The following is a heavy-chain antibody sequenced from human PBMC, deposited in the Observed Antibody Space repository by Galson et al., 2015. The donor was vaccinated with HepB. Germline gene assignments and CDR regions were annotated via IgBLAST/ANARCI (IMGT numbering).Heavy chain of an antibody. CDR3: ARDAYSGSHYFRYFQH. CDR1: GFTFVGYW. D-gene: IGHD1-26*01. J-gene: IGHJ1*01. Sequence: SLRLSCAASGFTFVGYWMSWVRQAPNKGLEWVANINQDGSEKYYVDSVKGRFTISRDNAKNSVYLEVNRLRAEDTAVYYCARDAYSGSHYFRYFQHWGQGTLATVSS. CDR2: INQDGSEK. V-gene: IGHV3-7*01.